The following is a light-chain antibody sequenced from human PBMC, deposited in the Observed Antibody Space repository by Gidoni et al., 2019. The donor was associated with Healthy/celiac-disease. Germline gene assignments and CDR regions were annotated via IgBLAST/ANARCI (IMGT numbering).Light chain of an antibody. J-gene: IGLJ2*01. CDR1: SSDVGGYHY. CDR3: SSYTSSSTVV. Sequence: QSALTQPASVSGSPGQSITISCPGTSSDVGGYHYVSWYQQHPGKAPKLMIYDVSNRPSGFSNRFSGSKSGNTASLTISGLQAEDEADYYCSSYTSSSTVVFGGGTKLTVL. CDR2: DVS. V-gene: IGLV2-14*01.